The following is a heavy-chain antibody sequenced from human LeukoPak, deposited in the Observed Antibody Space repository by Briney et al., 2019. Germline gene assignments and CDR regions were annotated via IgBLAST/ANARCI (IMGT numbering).Heavy chain of an antibody. D-gene: IGHD1-26*01. CDR3: AREGPSSSGSYLNCFDP. Sequence: GSLRLSCAASGFTFRSYEMNWVRQPPGKGLEWIGYIYYSGSTKYNPSLKSRVTISVDTSKNQFSLKLSSVTAADTAVYYCAREGPSSSGSYLNCFDPWGQGTLVTVSS. CDR1: GFTFRSYE. J-gene: IGHJ5*02. V-gene: IGHV4-59*01. CDR2: IYYSGST.